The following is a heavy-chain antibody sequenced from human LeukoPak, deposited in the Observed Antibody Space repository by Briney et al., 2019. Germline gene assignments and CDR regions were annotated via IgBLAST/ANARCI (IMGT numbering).Heavy chain of an antibody. J-gene: IGHJ4*02. Sequence: TSETLSLTCTVSGVSISGYYWTWIRQPPGKGLEWIAYIYHSGSSRTTNYNPSLKSRVTISLDTPKNQVSLKLSSVTAADTAVYYCARHEGSGGWYDYWGQGTLVTVSS. CDR1: GVSISGYY. CDR2: IYHSGSSRTT. D-gene: IGHD6-19*01. V-gene: IGHV4-59*08. CDR3: ARHEGSGGWYDY.